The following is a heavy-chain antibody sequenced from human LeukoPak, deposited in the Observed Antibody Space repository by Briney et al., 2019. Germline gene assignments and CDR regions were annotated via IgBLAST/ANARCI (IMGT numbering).Heavy chain of an antibody. D-gene: IGHD5-12*01. V-gene: IGHV4-34*01. J-gene: IGHJ4*02. CDR1: GGSISSYY. CDR3: ASSGYSGYDPQPGY. CDR2: INHSGST. Sequence: SETLSLTCTVSGGSISSYYWSWIRQPPGKGLEWIGEINHSGSTNYNPSLKSRVTISVDTSKNQFSLRLSSVTAADTAVYYCASSGYSGYDPQPGYWGQGTLVAVSS.